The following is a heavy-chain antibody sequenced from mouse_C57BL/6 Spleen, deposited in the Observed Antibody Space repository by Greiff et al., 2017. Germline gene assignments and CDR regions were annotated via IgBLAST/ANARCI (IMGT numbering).Heavy chain of an antibody. D-gene: IGHD1-1*01. CDR2: INYDSSST. CDR3: AREAGSSFSYAMDY. Sequence: EVKVEESEGGLVQPGSSMKLSCTASGFTFSDYYMAWVRQVPEKGLEWVANINYDSSSTYYLDSLKSRFIISRDNAKNILYLQMSSLKSEDTATYYCAREAGSSFSYAMDYWGQGTSVTVSS. CDR1: GFTFSDYY. J-gene: IGHJ4*01. V-gene: IGHV5-16*01.